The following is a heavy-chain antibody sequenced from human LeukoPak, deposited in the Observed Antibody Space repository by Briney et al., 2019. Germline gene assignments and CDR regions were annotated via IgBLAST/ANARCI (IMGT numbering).Heavy chain of an antibody. CDR1: GGSLSAYY. CDR2: INLKGSS. J-gene: IGHJ6*03. V-gene: IGHV4-34*01. CDR3: ATTLGYTGYDWGWFSDYYMAV. D-gene: IGHD5-12*01. Sequence: PSETLSLTCAVYGGSLSAYYATWIRQAPGKGLEWIGEINLKGSSVYSESLRSRVTISVGAARNQISLKMTSVTAADAGTYYCATTLGYTGYDWGWFSDYYMAVWGTGTRVTVSS.